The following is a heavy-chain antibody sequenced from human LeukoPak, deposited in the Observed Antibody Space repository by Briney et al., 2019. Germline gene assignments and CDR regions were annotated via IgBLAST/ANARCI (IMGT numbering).Heavy chain of an antibody. J-gene: IGHJ4*02. CDR3: ARGQSRYFGWYHGFFDY. CDR2: ISGKGYSETP. CDR1: GFTFSDSA. Sequence: GGSLRLSCAASGFTFSDSAIHWVRQASGKGLEWVGRISGKGYSETPVYAASVKGRFTIYRDDSKSTAYLQMNSLKAEDTAVYSCARGQSRYFGWYHGFFDYWGQGTLVTVSS. D-gene: IGHD3-9*01. V-gene: IGHV3-73*01.